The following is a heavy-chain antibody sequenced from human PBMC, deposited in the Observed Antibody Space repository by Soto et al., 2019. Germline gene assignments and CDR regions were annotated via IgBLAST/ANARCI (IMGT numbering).Heavy chain of an antibody. CDR2: INHSGST. J-gene: IGHJ5*02. D-gene: IGHD3-3*01. CDR3: VAVDDFWSGYSYNWVDP. V-gene: IGHV4-34*01. CDR1: GGSFSGYY. Sequence: SETLSLTCAVYGGSFSGYYWSWIRQPPGKGLEWIGEINHSGSTNYNPSLKSRVTISVDTSKNQFSLKLSSVTAADTAVYYCVAVDDFWSGYSYNWVDPWGQGPLVT.